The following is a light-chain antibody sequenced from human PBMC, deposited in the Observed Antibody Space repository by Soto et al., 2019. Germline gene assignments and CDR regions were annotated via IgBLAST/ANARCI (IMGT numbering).Light chain of an antibody. CDR2: ANN. Sequence: QSVLTQPPSASGTPGQRVTISCSGSSSNIGAGYDVHWYQHLPGTAPKLLIYANNNRPSGVPDRFSGSKSGTSASLAITGLQAEDEADYYCQSYDSSRSPLYVFGTGTKVTV. V-gene: IGLV1-40*01. J-gene: IGLJ1*01. CDR1: SSNIGAGYD. CDR3: QSYDSSRSPLYV.